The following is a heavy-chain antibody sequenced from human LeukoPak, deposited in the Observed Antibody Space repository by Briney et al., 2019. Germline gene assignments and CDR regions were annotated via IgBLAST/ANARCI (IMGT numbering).Heavy chain of an antibody. CDR1: GYTFINYA. D-gene: IGHD6-19*01. CDR3: ARDRLVRSFDY. CDR2: INAGNGNT. Sequence: ASVKVSCKASGYTFINYAINWGRQAPGQRLEWMGWINAGNGNTKYSQKFQGRVTITRDTSASTAYMELSSLRSDDTAVYYCARDRLVRSFDYWGQGTLVTVSS. J-gene: IGHJ4*02. V-gene: IGHV1-3*01.